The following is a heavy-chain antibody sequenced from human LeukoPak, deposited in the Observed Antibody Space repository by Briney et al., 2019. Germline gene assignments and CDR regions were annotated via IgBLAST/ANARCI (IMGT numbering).Heavy chain of an antibody. J-gene: IGHJ6*02. CDR1: GFTFSSYA. CDR3: ARDSCSSTSCYNGGAYYYYGMDV. Sequence: GSLRLSCAASGFTFSSYAMHWVRQAPGKGLEWVAVISYDGSNKYYADSVKGRFTISRDNSKNTLYLQMNSLRAEDTAVYYCARDSCSSTSCYNGGAYYYYGMDVWGQGTTVTVSS. V-gene: IGHV3-30-3*01. CDR2: ISYDGSNK. D-gene: IGHD2-2*02.